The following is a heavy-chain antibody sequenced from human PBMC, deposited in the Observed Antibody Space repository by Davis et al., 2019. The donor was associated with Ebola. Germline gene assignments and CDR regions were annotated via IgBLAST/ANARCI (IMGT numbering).Heavy chain of an antibody. CDR1: GYTFTGYN. CDR3: ARGTNYGLDV. CDR2: VISNSGGT. V-gene: IGHV1-2*05. Sequence: APVKVSCKASGYTFTGYNLHWVRQAPGQGLEWMGRVISNSGGTNYAQKFQGRVTMTRDTSISTAYMELSRLTSDDTVVYYCARGTNYGLDVWGQGTTVTVSS. J-gene: IGHJ6*02.